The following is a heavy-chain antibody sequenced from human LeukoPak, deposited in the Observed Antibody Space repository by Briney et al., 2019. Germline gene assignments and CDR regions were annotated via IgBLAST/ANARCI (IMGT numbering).Heavy chain of an antibody. CDR2: ISNTGGST. CDR1: GFSFNTYA. CDR3: AQQVGYCSSGSCYFTY. V-gene: IGHV3-23*01. J-gene: IGHJ1*01. D-gene: IGHD2-15*01. Sequence: GGSLRLSCAASGFSFNTYAMSWVRQAPGKGLEWVSAISNTGGSTYYADSVKGRFTISRDKSKNTLSLQMDSLRAEDTAVYYCAQQVGYCSSGSCYFTYWGQGTLVTVSS.